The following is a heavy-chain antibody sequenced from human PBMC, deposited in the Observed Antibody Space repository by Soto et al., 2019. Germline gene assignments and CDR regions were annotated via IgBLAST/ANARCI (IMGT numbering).Heavy chain of an antibody. V-gene: IGHV1-18*01. D-gene: IGHD5-18*01. CDR3: ARDTAMALPDA. CDR2: ISAHNGNT. CDR1: GYTFTSYS. J-gene: IGHJ4*02. Sequence: QVQLVQSGAEVKKPGASVKVSCKASGYTFTSYSITWVRQAPGQGLEWMRWISAHNGNTKYAQKRQGRVTMTTDTSTTTAYMEVRSLRSDDTAVYYCARDTAMALPDAWGQGTLVTVSS.